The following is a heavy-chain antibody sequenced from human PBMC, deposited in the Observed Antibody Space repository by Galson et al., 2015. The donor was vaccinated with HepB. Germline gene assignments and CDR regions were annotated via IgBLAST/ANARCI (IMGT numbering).Heavy chain of an antibody. Sequence: CAISGDSVSSNSAAWNWIRQSPSRGLEWLGRTYYRSKWYNDYAVSVKSRVTINPDTSKNHFSLQLNSVTPGDTAVYYCARGWELSRFFDYWGQGTLVTVSS. D-gene: IGHD1-26*01. CDR1: GDSVSSNSAA. CDR2: TYYRSKWYN. CDR3: ARGWELSRFFDY. V-gene: IGHV6-1*01. J-gene: IGHJ4*02.